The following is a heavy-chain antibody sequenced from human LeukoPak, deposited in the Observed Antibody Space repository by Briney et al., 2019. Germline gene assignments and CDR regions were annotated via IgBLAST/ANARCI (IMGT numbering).Heavy chain of an antibody. V-gene: IGHV3-74*01. CDR1: GFTFSSYW. CDR3: ARVRATFSPHFDN. CDR2: INSDGSIT. D-gene: IGHD5-12*01. J-gene: IGHJ4*02. Sequence: GGSLRLSCAASGFTFSSYWMHWVRQAPGKGQMWVSRINSDGSITSYADSVKGRFTISRDNAKNTLYVQMNSLRAEDTAVYYCARVRATFSPHFDNWGQGTLVTVSS.